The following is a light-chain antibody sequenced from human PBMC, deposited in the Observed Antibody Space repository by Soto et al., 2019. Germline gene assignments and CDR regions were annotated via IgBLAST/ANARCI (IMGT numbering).Light chain of an antibody. J-gene: IGLJ2*01. V-gene: IGLV1-40*01. CDR1: SSNIGAGYD. CDR3: QSYDSSLSAVV. Sequence: QPVLTQPPSVSGAPGQRVTISCTGSSSNIGAGYDVHWYQHLPKTAPKLLVYGNNNRPSGVPDRFSGSKSGTSASLVITGLQAEDESDYYCQSYDSSLSAVVFGGGTKVTVL. CDR2: GNN.